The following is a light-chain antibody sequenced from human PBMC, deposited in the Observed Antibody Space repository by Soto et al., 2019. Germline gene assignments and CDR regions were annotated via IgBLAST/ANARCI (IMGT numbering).Light chain of an antibody. CDR1: SSDIGSYNH. CDR2: EIS. V-gene: IGLV2-8*01. J-gene: IGLJ2*01. CDR3: SSYAGSFTLV. Sequence: QSALTQPPSASGSPGQSVTISCTGTSSDIGSYNHVSWYQQHPGKAPKLIIYEISKRPSGVPDRFSGSKSGNTASLTVSGLQAEDEAEYYCSSYAGSFTLVFGGGTKVTVL.